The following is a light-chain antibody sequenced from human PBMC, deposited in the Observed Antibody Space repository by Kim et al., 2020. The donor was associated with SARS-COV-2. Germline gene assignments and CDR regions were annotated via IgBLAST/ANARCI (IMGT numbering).Light chain of an antibody. CDR1: SSNIGAGYG. J-gene: IGLJ3*02. CDR3: QSYDISLSGSV. Sequence: QSVLTQPPSVSGAPGQRVTISCTGISSNIGAGYGVHWYQHLPGTAPRLLIFSNDNRASGVPDRFSGSRSGTSASLAVTGLQAEDEADYYCQSYDISLSGSVFGGGTQLTVL. CDR2: SND. V-gene: IGLV1-40*01.